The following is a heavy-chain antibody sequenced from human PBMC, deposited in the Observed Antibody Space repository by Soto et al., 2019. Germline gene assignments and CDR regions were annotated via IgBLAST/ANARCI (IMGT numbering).Heavy chain of an antibody. CDR1: GFNFSGYW. D-gene: IGHD3-10*01. Sequence: EVQLVESGGGLVQPGGSLRLSCAASGFNFSGYWMTWVRLAPGKGLEWVASIKQDGGDKNYVDSVKGRFTISRDNAKSSLVLQMNSLRAEDTAVYYCARAGDSDHVIDNNGMDVWGQGTTVTVSS. J-gene: IGHJ6*02. V-gene: IGHV3-7*04. CDR3: ARAGDSDHVIDNNGMDV. CDR2: IKQDGGDK.